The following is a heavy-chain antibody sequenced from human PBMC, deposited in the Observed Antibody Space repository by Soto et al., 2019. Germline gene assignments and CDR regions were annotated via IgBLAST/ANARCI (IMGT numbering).Heavy chain of an antibody. CDR2: ISGSGGST. CDR1: GFTFSSYA. V-gene: IGHV3-23*01. CDR3: AKDRDYDYVLPDAFDI. J-gene: IGHJ3*02. D-gene: IGHD3-16*01. Sequence: GGSLRLSCAASGFTFSSYAMSWVRQAPGKGLEWVSAISGSGGSTYYADSVKGRFTISRDNSKNTLYLQMNSLRAEDTAVYYCAKDRDYDYVLPDAFDIWGQGTMVTVSS.